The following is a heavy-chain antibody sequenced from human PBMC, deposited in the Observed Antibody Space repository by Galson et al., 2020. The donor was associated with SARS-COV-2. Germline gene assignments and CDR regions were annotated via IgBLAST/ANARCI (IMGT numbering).Heavy chain of an antibody. CDR2: ISGSGGST. Sequence: GGSLRLSCAASGFTFSSYAMSWVRQAPGKGLEWVSAISGSGGSTYYADSVKGRFTISRDNSKNTLYLQMNSLRAEDTAVYYCAKDRGGSSSWYGSQVTHHYGMDVWGQGTTVTVSS. CDR3: AKDRGGSSSWYGSQVTHHYGMDV. D-gene: IGHD6-13*01. CDR1: GFTFSSYA. V-gene: IGHV3-23*01. J-gene: IGHJ6*02.